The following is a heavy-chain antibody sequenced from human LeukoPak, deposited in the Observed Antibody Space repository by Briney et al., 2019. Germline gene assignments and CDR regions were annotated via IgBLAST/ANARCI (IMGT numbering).Heavy chain of an antibody. D-gene: IGHD2-15*01. CDR3: AKKKGYCSGGSCYYWFDP. CDR2: ISSSSSYI. CDR1: GFTFSSYS. V-gene: IGHV3-21*01. Sequence: GGSLRLSCAASGFTFSSYSMNWVRQAPGKGLEWVSSISSSSSYIYYADSVKGRFTISRDNAKNSLYLQMNSLRAEDTAVYYCAKKKGYCSGGSCYYWFDPWGQGTLVTVSS. J-gene: IGHJ5*02.